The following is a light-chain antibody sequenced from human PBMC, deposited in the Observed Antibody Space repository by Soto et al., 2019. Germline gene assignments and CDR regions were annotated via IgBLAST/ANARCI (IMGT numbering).Light chain of an antibody. J-gene: IGKJ5*01. V-gene: IGKV3-11*01. CDR1: QSFRGL. Sequence: EVVLTQSPVTLSLSPGERATLSCRASQSFRGLLAWYQQKPGQAPRLLNYDAYNRATGIPPRFSGSGSGTDFTLTISSLEPEDSAVYYCQQRHMWPITFGQGTRLEMK. CDR3: QQRHMWPIT. CDR2: DAY.